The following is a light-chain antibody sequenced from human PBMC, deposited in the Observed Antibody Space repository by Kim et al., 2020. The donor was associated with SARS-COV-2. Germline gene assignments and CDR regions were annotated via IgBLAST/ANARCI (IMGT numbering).Light chain of an antibody. Sequence: EIVLTQSPATLSLSPGERATLSCRASQSLSRYLAWYQHKPGQAPRLLIYDASNRATGIPDRFSGSESEPDFTLTISSLEPEDSAVYYCEQRGKFGPGTRLGIK. CDR3: EQRGK. CDR1: QSLSRY. CDR2: DAS. V-gene: IGKV3-11*01. J-gene: IGKJ5*01.